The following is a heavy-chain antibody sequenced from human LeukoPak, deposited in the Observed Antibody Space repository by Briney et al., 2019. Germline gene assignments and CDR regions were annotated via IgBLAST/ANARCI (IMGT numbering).Heavy chain of an antibody. V-gene: IGHV3-11*01. J-gene: IGHJ4*02. CDR1: GFTFSDYS. CDR2: ISSSGSTI. Sequence: GGSLRLSCAASGFTFSDYSMSWIRQAPGKGLEWVSYISSSGSTIYYADSVKGRFTISRDNAKNSLYLQMNSLRAEDTAVYYCARDPSLVGATQYYFDYWGQGTLVTVSS. D-gene: IGHD1-26*01. CDR3: ARDPSLVGATQYYFDY.